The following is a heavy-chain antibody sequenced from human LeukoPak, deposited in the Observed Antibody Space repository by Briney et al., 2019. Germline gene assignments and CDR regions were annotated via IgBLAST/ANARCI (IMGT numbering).Heavy chain of an antibody. CDR2: IYHTGST. CDR1: GGSISSTSHY. D-gene: IGHD1-26*01. Sequence: SETLSPTCTASGGSISSTSHYWGWIRQPPGKGLEWIGRIYHTGSTYYNPSLKSRVTISVDTSKNQFSLKLSSVTAADTAVYYCARVWSDSGTYYDDRGAFDYWGQGTLVSVSS. J-gene: IGHJ4*02. V-gene: IGHV4-39*07. CDR3: ARVWSDSGTYYDDRGAFDY.